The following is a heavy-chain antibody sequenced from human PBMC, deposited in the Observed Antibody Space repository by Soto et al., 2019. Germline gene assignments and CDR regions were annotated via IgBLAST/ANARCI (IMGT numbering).Heavy chain of an antibody. CDR1: GFAFSNFA. CDR2: INDGGEYT. Sequence: EVQLSESGGGLVQPGGSLRLSCAASGFAFSNFAMSWVRQAPGEGLEWVSAINDGGEYTYYADSVKGRFTISRDNFKNTMYLQLNRLRVDAWALYFCAKDGYCSGTSCFAGGELDYWGQGTLVTVSS. CDR3: AKDGYCSGTSCFAGGELDY. J-gene: IGHJ4*02. V-gene: IGHV3-23*01. D-gene: IGHD2-2*03.